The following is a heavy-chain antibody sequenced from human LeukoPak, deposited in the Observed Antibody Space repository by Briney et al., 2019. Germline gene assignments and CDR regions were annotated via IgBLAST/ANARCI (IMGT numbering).Heavy chain of an antibody. J-gene: IGHJ4*02. Sequence: SETLSLTCTVSGCSISSGGYYWSWIRQHPGRGLEWIGYIYYSGSTYYNPSLKSRVTISVDTSKNQFSLKLSSVTAADTAVYYCASRSSIWSGYQDTLYYFDSWGQGTLVTVSS. V-gene: IGHV4-31*03. CDR2: IYYSGST. CDR1: GCSISSGGYY. D-gene: IGHD3-3*01. CDR3: ASRSSIWSGYQDTLYYFDS.